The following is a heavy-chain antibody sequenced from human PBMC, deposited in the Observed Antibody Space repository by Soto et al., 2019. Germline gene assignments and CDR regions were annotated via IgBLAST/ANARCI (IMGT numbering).Heavy chain of an antibody. CDR3: ARDPLRTRDS. CDR1: GVSVTRYT. V-gene: IGHV4-4*07. CDR2: VFSSVSA. Sequence: LSLTCMVSGVSVTRYTWGGGRQPANKGLEWIGRVFSSVSATYNPSLKSRVSISIDTAENRISLKLDSVTAADAFVFFCARDPLRTRDSWG. J-gene: IGHJ5*01. D-gene: IGHD4-17*01.